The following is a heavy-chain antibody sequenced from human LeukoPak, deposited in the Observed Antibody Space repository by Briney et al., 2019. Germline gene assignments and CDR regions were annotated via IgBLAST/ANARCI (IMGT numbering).Heavy chain of an antibody. CDR1: GDSLSSGGYY. D-gene: IGHD4-17*01. CDR2: IYYSGHT. J-gene: IGHJ4*02. CDR3: ASGMSRTDYDEGFDY. Sequence: PSQTLSLTCTVSGDSLSSGGYYWSWIRQHPGKGLERIGYIYYSGHTYFNPSLESRTTISVDTSRNHFSLKLTSVTAADTAVYYCASGMSRTDYDEGFDYWGQGTLVSVS. V-gene: IGHV4-31*03.